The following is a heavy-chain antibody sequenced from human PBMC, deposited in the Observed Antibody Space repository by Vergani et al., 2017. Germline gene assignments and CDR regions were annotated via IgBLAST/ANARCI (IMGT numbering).Heavy chain of an antibody. D-gene: IGHD6-13*01. CDR3: AXDETFGSSWYMVGWFDP. J-gene: IGHJ5*02. Sequence: QVQLQQSGPGLVKPSQTLSLTCAISGDSVSSNSAAWNWIRQSPSRGLEWPGRTYYRSKWYNDYAVSVKSRVTINPDTSKNQFSLQLNSVTPEDTAVYYCAXDETFGSSWYMVGWFDPWGQGTLVTVSS. CDR1: GDSVSSNSAA. CDR2: TYYRSKWYN. V-gene: IGHV6-1*01.